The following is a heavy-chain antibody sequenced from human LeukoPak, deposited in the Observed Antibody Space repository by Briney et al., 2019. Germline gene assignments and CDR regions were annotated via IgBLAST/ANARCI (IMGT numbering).Heavy chain of an antibody. D-gene: IGHD2-21*01. CDR2: INPNSGGT. V-gene: IGHV1-2*02. CDR1: GYTFISYY. J-gene: IGHJ4*02. Sequence: GASVTVSCKASGYTFISYYMHWVRQAPGQGLEWMGWINPNSGGTNYAQKFQGRVTMTRDTSISTAYMELSRLRSDDTAVYYCARDLVKNSNYVGYWGQGTLVTVSS. CDR3: ARDLVKNSNYVGY.